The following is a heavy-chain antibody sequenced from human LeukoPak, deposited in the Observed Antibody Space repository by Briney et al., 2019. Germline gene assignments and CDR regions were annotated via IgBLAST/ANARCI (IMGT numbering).Heavy chain of an antibody. V-gene: IGHV3-21*01. J-gene: IGHJ4*02. Sequence: YPGGSLRLSCAASGFTFSSYSMNWVRQAPGKGLEWVSFISSSTSYISYADSVKGRFTISRDNAKSSLWLQMNSLRAEDTAVYYCARDLAVAGKGGSGYWGQGTLVTVSS. D-gene: IGHD6-19*01. CDR3: ARDLAVAGKGGSGY. CDR2: ISSSTSYI. CDR1: GFTFSSYS.